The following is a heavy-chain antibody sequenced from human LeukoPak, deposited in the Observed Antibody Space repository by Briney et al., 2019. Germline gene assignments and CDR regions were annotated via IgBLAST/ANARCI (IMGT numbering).Heavy chain of an antibody. CDR2: INHRGST. J-gene: IGHJ3*02. V-gene: IGHV4-34*01. CDR1: GGSFSGYY. Sequence: SETLSLTCAVYGGSFSGYYWSWIRQPPGKGLEWIGEINHRGSTNYNPSLKSRVTISVDTSKNQFSLKLSSVTAADTAVYYCARDPYCSSTSCYVRDAFDIWGQGTMVTVSS. D-gene: IGHD2-2*01. CDR3: ARDPYCSSTSCYVRDAFDI.